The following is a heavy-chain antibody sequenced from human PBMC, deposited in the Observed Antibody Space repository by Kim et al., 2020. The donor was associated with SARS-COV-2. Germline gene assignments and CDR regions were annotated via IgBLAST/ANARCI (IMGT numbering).Heavy chain of an antibody. CDR1: GFTFTNYA. CDR3: AKSVIGGGYNFERWADY. D-gene: IGHD3-22*01. CDR2: LSGSGHDT. J-gene: IGHJ4*02. Sequence: GGSLRLSCEASGFTFTNYAMSWVRQAPGKGLEWVSALSGSGHDTYYANSVKGRFTISRDNSKNTLHLQMNSLRADDTAIYYCAKSVIGGGYNFERWADYWGQGTLVTVSS. V-gene: IGHV3-23*01.